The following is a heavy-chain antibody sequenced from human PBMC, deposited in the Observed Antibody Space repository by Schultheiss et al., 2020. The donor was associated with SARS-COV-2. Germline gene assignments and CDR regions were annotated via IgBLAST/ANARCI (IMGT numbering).Heavy chain of an antibody. D-gene: IGHD1-26*01. CDR2: ISSDGGNK. CDR3: TSGVGATYHFDY. CDR1: GFTFSSYG. J-gene: IGHJ4*02. V-gene: IGHV3-30*03. Sequence: GGSLRLSCAASGFTFSSYGMQWVRQAPGKGLEWVAVISSDGGNKFYADSVKGRFTISRDNSRNTVYLQMNSLRAEDTAVYYCTSGVGATYHFDYWGLGTLVTVSS.